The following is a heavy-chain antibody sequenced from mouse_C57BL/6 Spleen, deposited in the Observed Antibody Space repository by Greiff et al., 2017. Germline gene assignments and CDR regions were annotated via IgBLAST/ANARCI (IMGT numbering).Heavy chain of an antibody. CDR3: ARSYYSNYVRGAMDY. V-gene: IGHV1-52*01. Sequence: VQLQQPGAELVRPGSSVKLSCKASGYTFTSYWMHWVKQRPIQGLEWIGNIDPSDSETHYNQKFKDKATLTVDKSSSTAYMQLSSLTSEDSAVYYCARSYYSNYVRGAMDYWGQGTSVTVSS. D-gene: IGHD2-5*01. CDR2: IDPSDSET. J-gene: IGHJ4*01. CDR1: GYTFTSYW.